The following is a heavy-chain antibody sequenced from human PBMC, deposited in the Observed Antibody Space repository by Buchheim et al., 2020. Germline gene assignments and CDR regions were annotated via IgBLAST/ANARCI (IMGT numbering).Heavy chain of an antibody. CDR3: ATSGWGNDY. J-gene: IGHJ4*02. D-gene: IGHD4-23*01. CDR1: GGSVSSGSFY. CDR2: MYSGSA. Sequence: QVQLQESGPGLVRPSQTLSLTCNVSGGSVSSGSFYSTWIRQPAGKGLEWIGHMYSGSASYDPSPRGRLTISADSSKNQLSPKLTSVTAADTAVYYCATSGWGNDYWGQGTL. V-gene: IGHV4-61*02.